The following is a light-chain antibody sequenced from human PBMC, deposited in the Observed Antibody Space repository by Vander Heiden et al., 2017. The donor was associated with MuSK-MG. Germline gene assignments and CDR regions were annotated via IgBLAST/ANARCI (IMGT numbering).Light chain of an antibody. CDR2: NNT. V-gene: IGLV1-44*01. CDR1: SPNIGSNT. Sequence: QSVLTHPPSASGTPGQRVTISCSGSSPNIGSNTVNWHQLLPGTAPRLLIHNNTQRPSGIPDRFSGSKSGTSASLAISGLQSEDEATYFCSAWDNSLTAYVFAPGTEVAV. J-gene: IGLJ1*01. CDR3: SAWDNSLTAYV.